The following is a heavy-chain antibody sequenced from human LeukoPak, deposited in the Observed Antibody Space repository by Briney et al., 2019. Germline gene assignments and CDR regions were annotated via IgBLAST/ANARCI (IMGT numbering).Heavy chain of an antibody. CDR2: IRRDGGAA. CDR1: GFTFRDYW. V-gene: IGHV3-7*01. J-gene: IGHJ4*02. Sequence: PGGSLRLSRIASGFTFRDYWMTWVRRAPGKGLEWVANIRRDGGAAYYVDSVKGRFTISRDNAENSLFLQMNSLRVEDTAVYYCARDHENGYYIHWGQGTLVTVSS. CDR3: ARDHENGYYIH. D-gene: IGHD3-22*01.